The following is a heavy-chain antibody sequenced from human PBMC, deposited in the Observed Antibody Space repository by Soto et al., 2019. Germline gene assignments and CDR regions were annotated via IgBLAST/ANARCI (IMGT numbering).Heavy chain of an antibody. CDR1: GGSISNYY. D-gene: IGHD3-10*01. Sequence: QVPLQESGPGLVKPSDTLSLSCTVSGGSISNYYWSWFRQTPGKGLEWIGYVHDSWGSNYNPSLKRRVAISLYTSTSKFSLKLTSVTATATAVYYCARQGFGALPGLVDVWGQGTTVTVSS. J-gene: IGHJ6*02. CDR3: ARQGFGALPGLVDV. V-gene: IGHV4-59*08. CDR2: VHDSWGS.